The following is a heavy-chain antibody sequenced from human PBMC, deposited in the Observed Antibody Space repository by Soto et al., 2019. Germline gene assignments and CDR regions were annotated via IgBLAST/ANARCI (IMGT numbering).Heavy chain of an antibody. CDR2: IYSGGST. Sequence: PGGSLRLSCAASEFTVSSNHMSWVRQAPGKGLEWVSVIYSGGSTYYADSVKGRFTISRDHSENTLYLQMNSLRAEDTAFYYCASQSTYTFDYWGQGTLVTVYS. CDR1: EFTVSSNH. CDR3: ASQSTYTFDY. V-gene: IGHV3-53*01. J-gene: IGHJ4*02. D-gene: IGHD3-16*01.